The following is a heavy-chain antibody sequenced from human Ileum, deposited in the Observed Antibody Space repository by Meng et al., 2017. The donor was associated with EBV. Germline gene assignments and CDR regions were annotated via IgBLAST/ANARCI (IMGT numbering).Heavy chain of an antibody. D-gene: IGHD3/OR15-3a*01. J-gene: IGHJ4*02. CDR1: GSTFTRYP. Sequence: QVKLVQSGDEVKKPGASVKLSCKASGSTFTRYPIHWVRQAPGQRPEWMGWINTDNGETEFSQKFQGRVTITRDTSATTAYMELISLRSEDTAVYYCASRPGFNIGPFDFWGQGTLVTVSS. CDR3: ASRPGFNIGPFDF. CDR2: INTDNGET. V-gene: IGHV1-3*04.